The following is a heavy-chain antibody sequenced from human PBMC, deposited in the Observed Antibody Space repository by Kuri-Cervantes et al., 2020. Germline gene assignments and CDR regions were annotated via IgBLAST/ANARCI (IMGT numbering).Heavy chain of an antibody. Sequence: SLKISCAASGFTFDDYAMHWVRQAPGKGLEWVSGVNWNSDSIAYADSVKGRFTISRDNAKNSLYLQLNSLRAEDTALYYCTRGMGDTAIPGSWGQGTLVTVSS. CDR2: VNWNSDSI. D-gene: IGHD5-18*01. J-gene: IGHJ5*02. V-gene: IGHV3-9*01. CDR3: TRGMGDTAIPGS. CDR1: GFTFDDYA.